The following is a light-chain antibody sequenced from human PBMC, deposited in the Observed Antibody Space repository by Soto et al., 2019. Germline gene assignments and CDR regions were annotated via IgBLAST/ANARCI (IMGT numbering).Light chain of an antibody. CDR1: SSNIGINY. Sequence: QPVLTQPPSASGTPGQRGTISCSGSSSNIGINYVYWYQQLPGTAPKLLIYRNNQRPSGVPDRFSGSKSGTSASLAISGLRSEDEADYYCAAWDDSLSGHVVFGGGTKLTVL. V-gene: IGLV1-47*01. J-gene: IGLJ2*01. CDR2: RNN. CDR3: AAWDDSLSGHVV.